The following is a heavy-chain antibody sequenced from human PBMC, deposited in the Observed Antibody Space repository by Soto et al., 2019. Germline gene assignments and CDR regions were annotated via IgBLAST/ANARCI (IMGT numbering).Heavy chain of an antibody. D-gene: IGHD3-9*01. CDR2: ISAYNGNT. CDR1: GDTFTSYY. CDR3: ARDWSTTINVADAFEI. J-gene: IGHJ3*02. V-gene: IGHV1-18*04. Sequence: ASVKVSCKAPGDTFTSYYLNWVRQAPGQGLEWMGWISAYNGNTNYAQKLQGRVTMTTDTSTSTAYMELRSLRSDDTAVYYCARDWSTTINVADAFEIWGQGTMVTVSS.